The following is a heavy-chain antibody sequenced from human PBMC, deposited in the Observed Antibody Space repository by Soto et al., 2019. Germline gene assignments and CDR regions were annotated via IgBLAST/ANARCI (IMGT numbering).Heavy chain of an antibody. J-gene: IGHJ4*02. Sequence: SETLSLTCTVSGGSISSYYWSWIRQPPGKGLEWIGYIYSSGSTNYNPSLRSRVTMSVDASKNQFSLKLSSVTAADTAVFYCARAYTSGWYVIDYWGQGTRVTVSS. V-gene: IGHV4-59*01. CDR1: GGSISSYY. CDR2: IYSSGST. CDR3: ARAYTSGWYVIDY. D-gene: IGHD6-19*01.